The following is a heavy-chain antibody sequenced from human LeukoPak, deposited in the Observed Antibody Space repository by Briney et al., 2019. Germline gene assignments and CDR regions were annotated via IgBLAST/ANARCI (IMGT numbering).Heavy chain of an antibody. Sequence: GRSLRLSCAASGFTFSSYGMHWVRQAPGKGLEWVAVISYDGSNKYYADSVKGRFTISRDNSKNTLYLQMNSLRAEDTAVYCCARTWIQLWSGVDYWGQGTLVTVSS. CDR2: ISYDGSNK. D-gene: IGHD5-18*01. V-gene: IGHV3-30*19. CDR3: ARTWIQLWSGVDY. CDR1: GFTFSSYG. J-gene: IGHJ4*02.